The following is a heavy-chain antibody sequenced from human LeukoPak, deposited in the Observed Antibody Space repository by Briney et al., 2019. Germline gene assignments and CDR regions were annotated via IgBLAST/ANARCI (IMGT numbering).Heavy chain of an antibody. CDR3: ARDGYSYGHHSANWFDP. J-gene: IGHJ5*02. D-gene: IGHD5-18*01. V-gene: IGHV1-69*01. CDR1: GGTFSSYA. Sequence: ASVKVSCKASGGTFSSYAISWVRQAPGQGLEWMGGIIPIFGTANYAQKFQGRVTITADESTSTAYMELSSLRSEDTAVYYCARDGYSYGHHSANWFDPWGQGTLVTVSS. CDR2: IIPIFGTA.